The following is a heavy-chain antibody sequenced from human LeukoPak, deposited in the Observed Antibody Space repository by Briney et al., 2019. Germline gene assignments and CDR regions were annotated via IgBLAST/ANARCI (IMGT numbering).Heavy chain of an antibody. CDR3: ARRLTQYDCFDP. Sequence: SQTLSLTCAISGDSVSSNSVTWNWIRQSPSRGLEWLSRTYYRSTWYNDYAVSVRGRITVNPDTSKNQFSLHLNSVTPEDMAVYYCARRLTQYDCFDPWGQGILVTVSS. V-gene: IGHV6-1*01. D-gene: IGHD2-2*01. CDR2: TYYRSTWYN. CDR1: GDSVSSNSVT. J-gene: IGHJ5*02.